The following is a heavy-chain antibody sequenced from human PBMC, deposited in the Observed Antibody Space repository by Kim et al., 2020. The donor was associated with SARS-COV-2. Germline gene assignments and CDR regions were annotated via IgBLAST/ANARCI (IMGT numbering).Heavy chain of an antibody. J-gene: IGHJ6*02. Sequence: SETLSLTCTVSGGSISSGGYYWSWIRQHPGKGLEWIGYIYYSGSTYYNPSLKSRVTISVDTSKNQFSLKLSSVTAADTAVYYCARVRKRGYRTPYYYYYGMDVWGQGTTVTVSS. V-gene: IGHV4-31*03. D-gene: IGHD3-22*01. CDR1: GGSISSGGYY. CDR2: IYYSGST. CDR3: ARVRKRGYRTPYYYYYGMDV.